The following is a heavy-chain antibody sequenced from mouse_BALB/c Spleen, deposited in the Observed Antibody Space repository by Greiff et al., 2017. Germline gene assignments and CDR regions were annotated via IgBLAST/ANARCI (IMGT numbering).Heavy chain of an antibody. Sequence: VQLQQSGAELAKPGASVKMSCKASGYTFTSYWMHWVKQRPGQGLEWIGYINPSTGYTEYNQKFKDKATLTADKSSSTAYMQLSSLTSEDSAVYYCARDCYGSPLAYWGQGTLVTVSA. D-gene: IGHD1-1*01. V-gene: IGHV1-7*01. CDR2: INPSTGYT. CDR1: GYTFTSYW. CDR3: ARDCYGSPLAY. J-gene: IGHJ3*01.